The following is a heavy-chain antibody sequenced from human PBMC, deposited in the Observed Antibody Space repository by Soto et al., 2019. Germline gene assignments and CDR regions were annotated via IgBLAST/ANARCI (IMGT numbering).Heavy chain of an antibody. Sequence: SETLSLTCAVSGGSISSSNWWSWVRQPPGKGLEWIGEIYHSGSTNYNPSLKSRVTISVDKSKNQFSLKLSSVTAADTAVYYCASSRVGEPYYFDYWGQGTLVTVSS. V-gene: IGHV4-4*02. J-gene: IGHJ4*02. CDR2: IYHSGST. CDR1: GGSISSSNW. D-gene: IGHD3-16*01. CDR3: ASSRVGEPYYFDY.